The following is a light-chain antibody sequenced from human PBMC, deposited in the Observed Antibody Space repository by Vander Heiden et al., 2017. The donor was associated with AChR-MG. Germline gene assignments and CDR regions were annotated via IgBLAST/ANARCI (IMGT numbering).Light chain of an antibody. J-gene: IGKJ4*01. V-gene: IGKV3-11*01. CDR1: QSVSNY. Sequence: EIVFTQSPATLSLSPGERATLSCRASQSVSNYLAWYQQKPGQAPRLLIYDASNRATGIPARFSGSGSGTEFTLTISSLQPEDFAVYYCQQRHNWPLTFGGGTKVEI. CDR2: DAS. CDR3: QQRHNWPLT.